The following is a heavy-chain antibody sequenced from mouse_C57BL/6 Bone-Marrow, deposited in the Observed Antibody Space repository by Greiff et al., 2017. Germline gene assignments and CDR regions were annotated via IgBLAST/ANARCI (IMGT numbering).Heavy chain of an antibody. Sequence: EVQGVESGGGLVQPKGSLKLSCAASGFTFNTYAMHWVRQAPGKGLEWVARIRSKSSNYATYYADSVKDRFTISRDDSQSMLYLQMNNLKTEDTAMYYCVRGGFYYGPPRCWYFDVLGTGTTVTVSS. J-gene: IGHJ1*03. V-gene: IGHV10-3*01. D-gene: IGHD1-1*01. CDR3: VRGGFYYGPPRCWYFDV. CDR1: GFTFNTYA. CDR2: IRSKSSNYAT.